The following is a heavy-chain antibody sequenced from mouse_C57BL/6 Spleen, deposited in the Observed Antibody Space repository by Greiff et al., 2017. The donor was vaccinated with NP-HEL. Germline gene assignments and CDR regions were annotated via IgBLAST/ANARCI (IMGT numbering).Heavy chain of an antibody. CDR2: INPNYGTT. CDR1: GYSFTDYN. Sequence: EVKLMESGPELVKPGASVKISCKASGYSFTDYNMNWVKQSNGKSLEWIGVINPNYGTTSYNQKFKGKATLTVDQSSSTAYMQLNSLTSEDSAVYYCARRGYYYYGSSSSYAMDYWGQGTSVTVSS. D-gene: IGHD1-1*01. CDR3: ARRGYYYYGSSSSYAMDY. V-gene: IGHV1-39*01. J-gene: IGHJ4*01.